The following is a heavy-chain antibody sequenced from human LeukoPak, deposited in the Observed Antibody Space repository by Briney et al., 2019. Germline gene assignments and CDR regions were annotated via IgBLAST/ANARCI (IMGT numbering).Heavy chain of an antibody. D-gene: IGHD5-12*01. Sequence: GASVKVSCKASGGTFSSYAISWVRQAPGQGLEWMGGIIPIFGTANYAQTLQERVKITEAEYTSPAYMEMSSLRSEDTAVYYCARVYSGYGDFDYWGQGTLVTVSS. CDR2: IIPIFGTA. V-gene: IGHV1-69*13. CDR3: ARVYSGYGDFDY. J-gene: IGHJ4*02. CDR1: GGTFSSYA.